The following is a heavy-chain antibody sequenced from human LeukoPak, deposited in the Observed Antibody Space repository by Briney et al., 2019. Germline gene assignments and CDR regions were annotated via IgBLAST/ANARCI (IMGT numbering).Heavy chain of an antibody. Sequence: GESLKISCKGSGYSFTSYWIGWVRQMPGRGLEWMGIIYPGDSDTRYSPSFQGQVTISADKSISTAYLQWSSLKASDTAMYYCARVKRGATNYMDVWGKGTTVTVSS. J-gene: IGHJ6*03. CDR1: GYSFTSYW. D-gene: IGHD1-26*01. CDR3: ARVKRGATNYMDV. CDR2: IYPGDSDT. V-gene: IGHV5-51*01.